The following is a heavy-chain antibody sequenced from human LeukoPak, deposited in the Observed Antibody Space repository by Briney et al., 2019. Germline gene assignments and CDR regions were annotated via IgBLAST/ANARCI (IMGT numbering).Heavy chain of an antibody. D-gene: IGHD2-15*01. Sequence: GRSLRLSCAASGFTFSSYAMHWVRQAPGKGREWVAVISNDGSNKYYADSVKGRFTISRDNSKNTLYLQMNSLRAEDTAVYYCERDPCSGGSCYLDYWGQGTLVTVSS. CDR2: ISNDGSNK. V-gene: IGHV3-30*04. J-gene: IGHJ4*02. CDR3: ERDPCSGGSCYLDY. CDR1: GFTFSSYA.